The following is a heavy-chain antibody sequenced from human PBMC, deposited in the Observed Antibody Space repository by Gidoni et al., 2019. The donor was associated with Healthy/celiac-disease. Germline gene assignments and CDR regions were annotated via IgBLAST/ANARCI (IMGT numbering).Heavy chain of an antibody. CDR2: ISGSGGGT. CDR3: ANGKQLWFPHDAFDI. Sequence: EVHLLESGGGLVQPGGSLRLSCAASGFTFSSYAMNWVRQAPGKGLEWVPVISGSGGGTYYAGSVKGRFTISRDNSKNTLYLQMNSLRAEDTAVYYCANGKQLWFPHDAFDIWGQGTMVTVSS. V-gene: IGHV3-23*01. D-gene: IGHD5-18*01. CDR1: GFTFSSYA. J-gene: IGHJ3*02.